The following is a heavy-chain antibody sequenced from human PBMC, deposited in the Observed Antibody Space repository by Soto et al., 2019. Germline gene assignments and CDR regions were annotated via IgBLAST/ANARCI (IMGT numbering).Heavy chain of an antibody. D-gene: IGHD3-10*01. CDR2: VNHGGTS. V-gene: IGHV4-34*01. J-gene: IGHJ6*02. Sequence: SETLSLTCAVHGGSFSGYYWDWIRQPPGKGLEWVGEVNHGGTSNYNPSLKSRAIISVDTSKNQFSLKLTSVTAEDTALYFCVFSSFLRPGDLFHGLAVLGQATMVT. CDR3: VFSSFLRPGDLFHGLAV. CDR1: GGSFSGYY.